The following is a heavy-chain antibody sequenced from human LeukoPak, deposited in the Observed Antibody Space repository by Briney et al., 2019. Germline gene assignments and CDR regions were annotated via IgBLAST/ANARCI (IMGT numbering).Heavy chain of an antibody. J-gene: IGHJ3*02. CDR3: ARSRSIAGDGFDT. V-gene: IGHV3-48*03. D-gene: IGHD2-21*01. CDR1: GFTFSGYE. Sequence: GGSLRLSCTASGFTFSGYEMNWVRQAPGKGREGVSYISSSGYTIYCADSVKGRFTISRDNAKNSLYLQMNSLRTEDTAVYYCARSRSIAGDGFDTWGQGTMVTVSS. CDR2: ISSSGYTI.